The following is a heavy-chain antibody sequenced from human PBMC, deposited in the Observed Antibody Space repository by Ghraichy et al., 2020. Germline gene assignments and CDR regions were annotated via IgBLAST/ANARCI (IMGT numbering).Heavy chain of an antibody. CDR2: LYSGGAT. CDR3: ATFPFSSPSHFPY. Sequence: GESLNISCAASGVIVSNTYMTWIRQSPGKGLEWVSTLYSGGATFYADSVRGRFTISRHSSRNTLYLQMDSLRVEDTAVYYCATFPFSSPSHFPYWGQGVLVTVSS. J-gene: IGHJ4*02. CDR1: GVIVSNTY. D-gene: IGHD6-6*01. V-gene: IGHV3-53*01.